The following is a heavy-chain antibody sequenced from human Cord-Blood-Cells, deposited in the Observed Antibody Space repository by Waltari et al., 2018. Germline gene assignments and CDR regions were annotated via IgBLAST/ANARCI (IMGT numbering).Heavy chain of an antibody. CDR3: ARGAIAARRTYYYYYGMDV. J-gene: IGHJ6*02. CDR2: INAGNGNT. Sequence: QVQLVQSGAEVKKPGASVKVSCKASGYTFTSYAMHLVRQAPGHRLEWMGWINAGNGNTKYSQKFQGRVTITRDTSASTAYMELSSLRSEDTAVYYCARGAIAARRTYYYYYGMDVWGQGTTVTVSS. CDR1: GYTFTSYA. V-gene: IGHV1-3*01. D-gene: IGHD6-6*01.